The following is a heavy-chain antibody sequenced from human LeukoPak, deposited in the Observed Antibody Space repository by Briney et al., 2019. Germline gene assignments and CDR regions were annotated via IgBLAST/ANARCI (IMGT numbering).Heavy chain of an antibody. D-gene: IGHD3-10*01. CDR1: GGSISSSSYY. CDR3: ARVPGWGSGSYYFDY. V-gene: IGHV4-61*05. J-gene: IGHJ4*02. CDR2: IYYSGST. Sequence: SETLSLTCTVSGGSISSSSYYWGWIRQPPGKGLEWIGYIYYSGSTNYNPSLKSRVTISVDTSKNQFSLKLSSVTAADTAVYYCARVPGWGSGSYYFDYWGQGTLVTVSS.